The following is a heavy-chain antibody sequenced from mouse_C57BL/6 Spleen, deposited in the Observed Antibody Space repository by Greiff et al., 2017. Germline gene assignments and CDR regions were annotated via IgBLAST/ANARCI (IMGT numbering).Heavy chain of an antibody. D-gene: IGHD2-1*01. CDR1: GYTFTEYT. V-gene: IGHV1-62-2*01. CDR2: FYPGSGSI. Sequence: QVQLQQSGAELVKPGASVKLSCKASGYTFTEYTIHWVKQRSGQGLEWIGWFYPGSGSIKYNEKFKDKATLTADKSASTVYMELSRLTSDDSAVYVCARHEEGYGNYEGCAYWGQGTLVTVSA. J-gene: IGHJ3*01. CDR3: ARHEEGYGNYEGCAY.